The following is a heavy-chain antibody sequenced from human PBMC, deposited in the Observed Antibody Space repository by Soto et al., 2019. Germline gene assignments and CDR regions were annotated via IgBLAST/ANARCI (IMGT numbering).Heavy chain of an antibody. CDR1: GFTFSSYG. V-gene: IGHV3-30*18. Sequence: PGGSLRLSCAASGFTFSSYGMHWVRQAPGKGLEWVAVISYDGSNKYYADSVKGRFTISRDNSKNTLYLQMNSLRAEDTAVYYCAKAAYSSSGYYYGMDVWGQGTTVTVSS. CDR3: AKAAYSSSGYYYGMDV. D-gene: IGHD6-6*01. CDR2: ISYDGSNK. J-gene: IGHJ6*02.